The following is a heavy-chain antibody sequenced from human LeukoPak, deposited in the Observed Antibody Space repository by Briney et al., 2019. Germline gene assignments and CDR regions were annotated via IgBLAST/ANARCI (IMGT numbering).Heavy chain of an antibody. CDR1: EYTFTTYD. Sequence: ASVKVSCKASEYTFTTYDINWVRQASGQGLEWMGWMNPNSGNTQYAQKFQGRVTMTRNTSISTAYMELSSLTSEDTAVYYCARVRDCSSTTCFRSRSNWFDPWGQGTLVIVSS. CDR2: MNPNSGNT. V-gene: IGHV1-8*01. D-gene: IGHD2-2*01. J-gene: IGHJ5*02. CDR3: ARVRDCSSTTCFRSRSNWFDP.